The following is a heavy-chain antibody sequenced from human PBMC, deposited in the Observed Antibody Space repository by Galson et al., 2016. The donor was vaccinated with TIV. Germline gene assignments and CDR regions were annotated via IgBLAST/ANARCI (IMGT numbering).Heavy chain of an antibody. CDR2: IYPRDSDT. CDR3: ASWRPGGWLDP. V-gene: IGHV5-51*03. D-gene: IGHD5-12*01. CDR1: DSW. J-gene: IGHJ5*02. Sequence: QSGAEVKKPGESLNISCKGSDSWVAWVRHKPGRGREYMGVIYPRDSDTRYSPSFEGQVTISVDKSFTTAYLQWTSLKASDSAIYFCASWRPGGWLDPWGQGTQVIVSS.